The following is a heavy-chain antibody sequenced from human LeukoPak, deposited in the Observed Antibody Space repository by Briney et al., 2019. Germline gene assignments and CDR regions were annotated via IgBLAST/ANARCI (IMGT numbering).Heavy chain of an antibody. D-gene: IGHD3-16*01. Sequence: SETLSLTCTVSGGSISSYYWNWIRQPAGKGLEWIGYIYYSGSTYYNPSLKSRVTISVDTSKNQFSLKLSSVTAADTAVYYCARRRFAFDIWGQGTMVTVSS. CDR3: ARRRFAFDI. J-gene: IGHJ3*02. CDR1: GGSISSYY. CDR2: IYYSGST. V-gene: IGHV4-59*06.